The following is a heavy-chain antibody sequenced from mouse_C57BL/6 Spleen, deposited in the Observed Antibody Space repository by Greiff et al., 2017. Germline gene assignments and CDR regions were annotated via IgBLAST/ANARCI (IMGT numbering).Heavy chain of an antibody. V-gene: IGHV1-26*01. CDR2: INPNTGGT. CDR3: ARRELNYCDY. CDR1: GYTFTDYY. J-gene: IGHJ2*01. Sequence: EVQLQQSGPELVKPGASVKISCKASGYTFTDYYMNWVKPSHGKSLEWIGDINPNTGGTSYNQKFKGKATLTVDKSSLTAYMELRSLTSEDSAGYYGARRELNYCDYWGQGTTLTVAS.